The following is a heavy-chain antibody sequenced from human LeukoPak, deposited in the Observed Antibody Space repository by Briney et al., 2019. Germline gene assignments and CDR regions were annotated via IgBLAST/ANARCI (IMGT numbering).Heavy chain of an antibody. V-gene: IGHV3-30*04. D-gene: IGHD2-2*01. J-gene: IGHJ5*02. CDR1: GFTFSSYA. CDR2: ISYDGSNK. Sequence: PGRSLRLSCAASGFTFSSYAMHWVRQAPGKGLECVAVISYDGSNKYYADSVKGRFTISRDNSKNTLYLQMNSLRAEDTAVYYCARGRVVPGSEGWFDPWGQGTLVTVSS. CDR3: ARGRVVPGSEGWFDP.